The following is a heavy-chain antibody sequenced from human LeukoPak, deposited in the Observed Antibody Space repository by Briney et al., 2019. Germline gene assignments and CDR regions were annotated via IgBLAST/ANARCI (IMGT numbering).Heavy chain of an antibody. CDR1: GGSISGYY. CDR2: IYYSGST. V-gene: IGHV4-59*08. CDR3: ARLVPGYGYDWYFAL. J-gene: IGHJ2*01. D-gene: IGHD5-18*01. Sequence: PSETLSLTCTVSGGSISGYYWGWIRQPPGKGLEWIGYIYYSGSTNYNASLKSRVTISVDTSKNQFSLKLSSVTAADTAVYFCARLVPGYGYDWYFALWGRGTLVTVSS.